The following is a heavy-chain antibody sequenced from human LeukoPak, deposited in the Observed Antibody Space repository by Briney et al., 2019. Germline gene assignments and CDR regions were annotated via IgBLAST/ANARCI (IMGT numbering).Heavy chain of an antibody. Sequence: GGSLRLSCAASGFTFSSYGMHWVRQAPGKGLEWVAFIRYDGSNKYYADSVKGRFTISRDNSKNTLYLQMNNLRADDTAVYYCVKKGQADDDGKPDWGQGTLVTVSS. CDR2: IRYDGSNK. V-gene: IGHV3-30*02. CDR1: GFTFSSYG. J-gene: IGHJ4*02. CDR3: VKKGQADDDGKPD. D-gene: IGHD1-1*01.